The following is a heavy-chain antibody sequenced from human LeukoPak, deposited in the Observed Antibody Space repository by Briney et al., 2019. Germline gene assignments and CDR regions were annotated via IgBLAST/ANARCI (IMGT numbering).Heavy chain of an antibody. CDR3: ARGYSSSYRIDY. CDR1: GVTFSSYW. J-gene: IGHJ4*02. V-gene: IGHV3-74*01. CDR2: INGDGSST. Sequence: PGGSLRLSCAASGVTFSSYWMHWVRQAPGKGLVWVSRINGDGSSTSYADSVKGRLTISRDNAKNTLYLQMNSLRAEDTAVYYCARGYSSSYRIDYWGQGTLVTVSS. D-gene: IGHD6-6*01.